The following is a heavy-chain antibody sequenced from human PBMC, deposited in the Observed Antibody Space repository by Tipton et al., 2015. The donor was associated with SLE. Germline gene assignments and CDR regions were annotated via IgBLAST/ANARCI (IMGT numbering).Heavy chain of an antibody. Sequence: TLSLTCTVSGGSISSYYWSCIRQPPGKGLEWIGYIYYSGSTNYNPSLKSRVTISVDTSKNQFSLKLSSVTAADTAVYYCAKDSHDYGDHDGDYYYDMDVWGKETTVTVSS. CDR3: AKDSHDYGDHDGDYYYDMDV. CDR1: GGSISSYY. J-gene: IGHJ6*03. D-gene: IGHD4-17*01. V-gene: IGHV4-59*12. CDR2: IYYSGST.